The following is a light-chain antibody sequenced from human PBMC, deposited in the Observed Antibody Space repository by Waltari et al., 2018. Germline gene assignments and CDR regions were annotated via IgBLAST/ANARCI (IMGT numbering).Light chain of an antibody. V-gene: IGKV1-39*01. CDR2: AAS. CDR1: QTIRSN. CDR3: QQSYSTPLP. J-gene: IGKJ4*01. Sequence: DIQMTQSPSSLSASVGDRVTITCRASQTIRSNLNWYQQKAGKAPKLLMYAASSLQSGVPSRFSGSGSGTDFTLTISSLQPEDFATYYCQQSYSTPLPFGGGTKVEIK.